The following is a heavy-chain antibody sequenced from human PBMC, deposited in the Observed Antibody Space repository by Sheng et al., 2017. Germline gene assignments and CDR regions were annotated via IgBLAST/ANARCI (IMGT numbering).Heavy chain of an antibody. V-gene: IGHV3-30*02. CDR3: AKLGPIVVVPAAMDDWFDP. CDR1: GFTFSSYG. J-gene: IGHJ5*02. D-gene: IGHD2-2*01. Sequence: QVQLVESGGGVVQPGGSLRLSCAASGFTFSSYGMHWVRQAPGKGLEWVAFIRYDGSNKYYADSVKGRFTISRDNSKNTLYLQMNSLRAEDTAVYYCAKLGPIVVVPAAMDDWFDPWGQGTLVTVSS. CDR2: IRYDGSNK.